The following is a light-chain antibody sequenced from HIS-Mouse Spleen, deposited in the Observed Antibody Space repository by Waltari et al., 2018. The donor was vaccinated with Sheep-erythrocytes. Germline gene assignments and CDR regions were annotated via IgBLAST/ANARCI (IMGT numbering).Light chain of an antibody. CDR1: KLGDKY. V-gene: IGLV3-1*01. Sequence: SSELTQPPSVSVSPGQTASITCSGDKLGDKYACWYQQKPGQSPLLVIYQDTKRPSGIPGRFSGSNSGNTATLTISGTQAMDEADYYCQAWDSSIVVFGGGTKLTVL. J-gene: IGLJ2*01. CDR3: QAWDSSIVV. CDR2: QDT.